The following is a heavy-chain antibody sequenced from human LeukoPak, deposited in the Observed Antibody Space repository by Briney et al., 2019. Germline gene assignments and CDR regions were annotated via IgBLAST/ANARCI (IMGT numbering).Heavy chain of an antibody. CDR3: ARGQPDPDDAFDI. Sequence: ASVKVSCKASGYTFIGYSMHWVRQAPGQGLEWMGWINPDSGGTYYAQKFQGRVTMTRDTSISTAYMELSRLRSDDTAVYYCARGQPDPDDAFDIWGQGTMVTVSS. D-gene: IGHD1-14*01. J-gene: IGHJ3*02. CDR2: INPDSGGT. V-gene: IGHV1-2*02. CDR1: GYTFIGYS.